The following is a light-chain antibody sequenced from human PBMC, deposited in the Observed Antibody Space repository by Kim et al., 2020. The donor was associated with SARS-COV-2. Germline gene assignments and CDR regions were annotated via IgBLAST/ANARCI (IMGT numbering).Light chain of an antibody. Sequence: FPGERASLSCRASQSVSSNLAWYQQKSGQAPRLLIYGAFTRATGIPARFSGSGSGTEFTLTISSLQSEDFAVYYCQQYNNWPPWTFGQGTKVDIK. V-gene: IGKV3-15*01. CDR2: GAF. CDR3: QQYNNWPPWT. CDR1: QSVSSN. J-gene: IGKJ1*01.